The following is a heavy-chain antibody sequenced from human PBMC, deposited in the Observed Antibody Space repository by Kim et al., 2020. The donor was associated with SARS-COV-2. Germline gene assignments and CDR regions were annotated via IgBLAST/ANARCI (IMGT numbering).Heavy chain of an antibody. Sequence: TNYAQKLQGRVTMTTDTSTSTAYMELRSLKSDDTAVYYCARDGVHYYGYIWGQGTLVTVSS. CDR3: ARDGVHYYGYI. D-gene: IGHD3-10*01. V-gene: IGHV1-18*01. J-gene: IGHJ4*02. CDR2: T.